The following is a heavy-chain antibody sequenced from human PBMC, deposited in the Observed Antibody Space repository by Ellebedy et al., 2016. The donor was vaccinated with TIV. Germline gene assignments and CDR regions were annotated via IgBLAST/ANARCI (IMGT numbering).Heavy chain of an antibody. Sequence: MPSETLSLTCTVSSGSISSNFYWGWIRQSPGKGLEWIGSIYYDGRTYYNASLKSRLTMSVDTSNNQFSLKLRSVTAADTAVYYCASTKMWGGFRYSFYGMDVWGQGTTVTVSS. CDR1: SGSISSNFY. J-gene: IGHJ6*02. D-gene: IGHD2-21*01. CDR3: ASTKMWGGFRYSFYGMDV. V-gene: IGHV4-39*07. CDR2: IYYDGRT.